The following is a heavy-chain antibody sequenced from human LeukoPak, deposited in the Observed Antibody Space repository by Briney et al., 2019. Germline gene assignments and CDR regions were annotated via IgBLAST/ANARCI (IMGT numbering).Heavy chain of an antibody. J-gene: IGHJ5*02. V-gene: IGHV3-7*01. D-gene: IGHD4-17*01. CDR2: INQYGTGK. CDR3: ARDPDSGDAYNWFDP. CDR1: GFSFSDYW. Sequence: PGGSLRLSCVASGFSFSDYWVSWVRQTPGKGLEWLANINQYGTGKYYADSMKGRFTISRDNAKNSLYLQMNSLRVEDSGVYYCARDPDSGDAYNWFDPWGQGTQVTVSS.